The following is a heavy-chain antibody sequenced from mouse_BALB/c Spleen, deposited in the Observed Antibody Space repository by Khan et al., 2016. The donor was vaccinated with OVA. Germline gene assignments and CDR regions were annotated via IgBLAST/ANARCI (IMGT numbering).Heavy chain of an antibody. CDR3: ARGNYYGYDFDY. D-gene: IGHD1-2*01. J-gene: IGHJ2*01. V-gene: IGHV3-2*02. Sequence: EVQLQESGPGLVKPSQSLSLTCTVTGYSITSGYAWNWIRQFPGNKLEWMGYISYSGVTSYTPSLKSRISITRDTSKNQFFLQLNSVTTEDTASYYWARGNYYGYDFDYWGQGTTLTVSS. CDR2: ISYSGVT. CDR1: GYSITSGYA.